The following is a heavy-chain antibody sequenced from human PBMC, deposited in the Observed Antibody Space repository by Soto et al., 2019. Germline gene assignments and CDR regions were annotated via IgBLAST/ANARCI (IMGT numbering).Heavy chain of an antibody. CDR1: GLTFTGYS. V-gene: IGHV3-48*02. D-gene: IGHD5-12*01. Sequence: EVQLVESGGGLIQPGGSLRLPCAVSGLTFTGYSMNWVRQAPGKGRERVSFINSGSSTIFYPDPVKCRFTISRDNAKSSLYLEMNRLRDEDTAVYYCARVGGAPMATMYLDPWGQGTLVTVSS. CDR2: INSGSSTI. J-gene: IGHJ5*02. CDR3: ARVGGAPMATMYLDP.